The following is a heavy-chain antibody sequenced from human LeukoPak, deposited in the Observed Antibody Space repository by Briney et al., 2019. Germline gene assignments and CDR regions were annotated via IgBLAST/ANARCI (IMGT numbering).Heavy chain of an antibody. V-gene: IGHV4-59*01. J-gene: IGHJ4*02. CDR2: MYYSGST. CDR1: GASISSYH. CDR3: ARKDGDY. D-gene: IGHD5-24*01. Sequence: SETLSLTCTVSGASISSYHWSWIRQPPGKGLEWIGYMYYSGSTNYNPSLKSRVTMSLDTSKNQFSLKLRSVTAADTAIYYCARKDGDYWGQGTLVTVPS.